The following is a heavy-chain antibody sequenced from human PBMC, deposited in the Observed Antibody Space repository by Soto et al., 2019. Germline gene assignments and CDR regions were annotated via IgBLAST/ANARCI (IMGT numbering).Heavy chain of an antibody. V-gene: IGHV1-69*13. Sequence: GASVKVSCKASGGTFSSYAISWVRQAPGQGLEWMGGIIPIFGTANYAQKFQGRVTITADESTSTAYMELSSLRSEDTAVYYCASEQTPDYGDYTFDYWGQGTLVTVSS. CDR1: GGTFSSYA. CDR2: IIPIFGTA. D-gene: IGHD4-17*01. J-gene: IGHJ4*02. CDR3: ASEQTPDYGDYTFDY.